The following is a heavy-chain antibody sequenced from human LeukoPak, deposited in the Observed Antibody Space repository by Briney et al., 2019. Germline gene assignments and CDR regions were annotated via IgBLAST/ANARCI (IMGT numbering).Heavy chain of an antibody. J-gene: IGHJ5*02. CDR3: ARGKAIEAAGKGGNWIDP. CDR2: INHSGST. D-gene: IGHD6-13*01. V-gene: IGHV4-34*01. CDR1: GGSFTGYY. Sequence: SETLSLTCAVYGGSFTGYYWSWIRQPPGKGLEWIGEINHSGSTNYNPSLKSRVTISVDTSKNQFSLKLSSVTAADTAVYYCARGKAIEAAGKGGNWIDPWGQGTLVTVSS.